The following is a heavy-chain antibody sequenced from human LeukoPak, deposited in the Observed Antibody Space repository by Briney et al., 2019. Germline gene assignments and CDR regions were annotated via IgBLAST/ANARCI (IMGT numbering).Heavy chain of an antibody. D-gene: IGHD4-17*01. CDR3: ARVLSTVTTYYYYYMDV. CDR2: INHSGST. CDR1: GGSFSGYY. V-gene: IGHV4-34*01. J-gene: IGHJ6*03. Sequence: SETLSLTCAVYGGSFSGYYWSWIRQPPGKGLEWIGEINHSGSTNYNPSLKSRVTILVDTSKNQVSLKVTSVTAADTAMYYCARVLSTVTTYYYYYMDVWGKGTTVTVSS.